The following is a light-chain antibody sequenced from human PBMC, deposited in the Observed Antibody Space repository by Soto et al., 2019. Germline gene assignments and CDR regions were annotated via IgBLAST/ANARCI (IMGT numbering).Light chain of an antibody. Sequence: EIVRTQSPATLSGSPGERAPPSCRSSQSAHDNLAWYRHKPGKAPRRLIYLTSTSATGVPARCSGSGCGTDFTLTISRLHSEDVALYYCQQYQGWPLAFGGGTKVEIK. V-gene: IGKV3-15*01. CDR1: QSAHDN. CDR2: LTS. J-gene: IGKJ4*01. CDR3: QQYQGWPLA.